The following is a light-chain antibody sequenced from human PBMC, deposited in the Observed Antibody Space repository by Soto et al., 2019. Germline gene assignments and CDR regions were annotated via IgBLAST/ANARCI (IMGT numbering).Light chain of an antibody. Sequence: QLVLTQPPSVSGAPGQRVTISCTGSSSNIGADYDVHWYQQLPGTAPKLLIYGNSNRPSGVPDRFSGSESGTSASLAITGLQAEDEADYYCQSYDSSLSAYVVFGGGTQLTVL. J-gene: IGLJ2*01. CDR1: SSNIGADYD. CDR2: GNS. V-gene: IGLV1-40*01. CDR3: QSYDSSLSAYVV.